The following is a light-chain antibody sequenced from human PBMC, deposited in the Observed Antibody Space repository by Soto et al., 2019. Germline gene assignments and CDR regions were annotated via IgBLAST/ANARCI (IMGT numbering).Light chain of an antibody. Sequence: QSVLTQPASVSGSPGQSITISCTGTSSDVGGYNYVSWYQQHPGKAPKLMIYEVSNRPSGVSNRFSGSKSGNTASLTISGLRAEDEADYYCSSYTSSNPRVFGTGTKATVL. CDR2: EVS. CDR1: SSDVGGYNY. CDR3: SSYTSSNPRV. J-gene: IGLJ1*01. V-gene: IGLV2-14*01.